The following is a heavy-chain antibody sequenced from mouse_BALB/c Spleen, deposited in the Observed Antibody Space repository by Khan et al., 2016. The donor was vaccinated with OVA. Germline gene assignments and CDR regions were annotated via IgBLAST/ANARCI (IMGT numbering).Heavy chain of an antibody. V-gene: IGHV2-6-5*01. J-gene: IGHJ4*01. CDR1: GFSLNDYG. Sequence: QMQLEESGPGLVAPSQSLSITCTVSGFSLNDYGVSWIRQPPGKGLEWLGVIWGGGSTYYNSALKSRLSISKDNSKSQVFLKMSSLQTDDTAMYXCAKCVWSYYYSLDYWGQGTSVTGSS. CDR3: AKCVWSYYYSLDY. CDR2: IWGGGST.